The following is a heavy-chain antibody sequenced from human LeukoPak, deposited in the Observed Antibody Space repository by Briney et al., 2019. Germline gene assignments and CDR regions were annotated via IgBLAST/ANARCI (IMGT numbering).Heavy chain of an antibody. CDR1: GFTFSSYA. D-gene: IGHD3-10*01. CDR2: ISGSGGST. Sequence: PGGSLSLSCAASGFTFSSYAMNWIRQAPGKGLEWVSAISGSGGSTYYADSVKGRFTISRDNSKNTLYLQMNSLRAEDTAVYYCAKVWFGDWYYYYYMDVWGKGTTVTVSS. J-gene: IGHJ6*03. CDR3: AKVWFGDWYYYYYMDV. V-gene: IGHV3-23*01.